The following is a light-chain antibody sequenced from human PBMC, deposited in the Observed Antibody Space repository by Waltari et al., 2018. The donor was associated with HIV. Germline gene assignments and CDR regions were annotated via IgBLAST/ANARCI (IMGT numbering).Light chain of an antibody. CDR3: QSFDSSLTTSGVI. J-gene: IGLJ2*01. Sequence: QSVLTQPPSVSGAPGQRVTISCTGSSSNIGAGYDVHWYQQLPGTAPKLLIYANINLPSGFPDRFSGSKSGSSASLAITGLQAEDEAHYYCQSFDSSLTTSGVIFGGGTKLTVL. CDR2: ANI. V-gene: IGLV1-40*01. CDR1: SSNIGAGYD.